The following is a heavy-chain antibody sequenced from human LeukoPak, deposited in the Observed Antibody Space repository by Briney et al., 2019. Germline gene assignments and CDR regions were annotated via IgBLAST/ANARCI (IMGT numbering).Heavy chain of an antibody. D-gene: IGHD3-3*01. V-gene: IGHV3-48*01. CDR2: ISSSSNVI. CDR1: GFTFNSYA. CDR3: ERGDPIYDFWSGGDY. J-gene: IGHJ4*02. Sequence: GESLRLSCAASGFTFNSYAFNWVRQAPGKGLEWVSYISSSSNVIYYTDSVKGRFTISRDNARNLLSLQMNSLRAEDTAVYYCERGDPIYDFWSGGDYWGQGSLVTVSS.